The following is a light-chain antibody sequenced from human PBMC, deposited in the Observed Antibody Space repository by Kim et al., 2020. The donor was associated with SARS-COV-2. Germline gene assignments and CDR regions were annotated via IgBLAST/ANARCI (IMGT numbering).Light chain of an antibody. Sequence: QPVLTQPPSVSGAPGQRVTISCTGSSSNIAAGYNVHWYQQLPGTAPKLLIYDNNNRPSGVPDRFSGSKSATSASLDITGLQAEDEADYYCQSYDSGLSGSGVFGGGTQLTVL. J-gene: IGLJ3*02. CDR1: SSNIAAGYN. V-gene: IGLV1-40*01. CDR3: QSYDSGLSGSGV. CDR2: DNN.